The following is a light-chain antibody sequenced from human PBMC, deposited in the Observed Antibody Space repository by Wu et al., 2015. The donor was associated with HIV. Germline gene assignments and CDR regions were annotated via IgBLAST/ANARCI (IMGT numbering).Light chain of an antibody. CDR1: QGIRSY. J-gene: IGKJ1*01. Sequence: IQLTQSPSSLSASVGDRVTITCRASQGIRSYLAWYQQKPGKAPDLLIYDASTLQSGVPSRFSGSGSGTDFTLTISSLQPEDVATYYCQKYNTAPWTFGQGTKVEMK. CDR3: QKYNTAPWT. V-gene: IGKV1-9*01. CDR2: DAS.